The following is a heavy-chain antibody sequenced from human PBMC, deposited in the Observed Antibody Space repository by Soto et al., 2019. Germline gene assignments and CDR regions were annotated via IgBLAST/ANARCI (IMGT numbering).Heavy chain of an antibody. CDR3: ARSSGYAFDY. V-gene: IGHV3-64*01. CDR1: GFTFSSYA. J-gene: IGHJ4*02. D-gene: IGHD5-12*01. Sequence: EVQLVESGGGLVQPGGSLRLSCAASGFTFSSYAMHWVRQAPGKGLEYVSVISSNGGSTYYANSVKGRFTISRDNSKNTLYLQMGSLRAADMAVYYCARSSGYAFDYWGQGTLVTVSS. CDR2: ISSNGGST.